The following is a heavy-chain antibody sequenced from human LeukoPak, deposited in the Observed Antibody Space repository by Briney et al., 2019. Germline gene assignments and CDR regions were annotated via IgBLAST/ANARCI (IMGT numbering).Heavy chain of an antibody. V-gene: IGHV3-48*01. CDR3: ARDGGFLEWLLGQVDY. J-gene: IGHJ4*02. D-gene: IGHD3-3*01. Sequence: PAGGSLRLSCAASGFTFSSYAMGWVRQAPGKGLEWVSYISSSSSTIYYADSVKGRFTISRDNAKNSLYLQMNSLRAEDTAVYYCARDGGFLEWLLGQVDYWGQGTLVTVPS. CDR1: GFTFSSYA. CDR2: ISSSSSTI.